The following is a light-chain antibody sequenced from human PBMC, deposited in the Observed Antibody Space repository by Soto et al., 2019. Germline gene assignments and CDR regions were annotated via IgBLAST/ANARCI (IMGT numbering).Light chain of an antibody. Sequence: AIRMTQSPSSFSASTGDRVTITCRASQGISSYLAWYQQKPGKAPKLLIYAASTLQSGVPSRFSGSGSGTDFTLTISCLQSEDFASYYCQQHDTSLTWTFGQGTKVEIK. V-gene: IGKV1-8*01. CDR3: QQHDTSLTWT. CDR1: QGISSY. CDR2: AAS. J-gene: IGKJ1*01.